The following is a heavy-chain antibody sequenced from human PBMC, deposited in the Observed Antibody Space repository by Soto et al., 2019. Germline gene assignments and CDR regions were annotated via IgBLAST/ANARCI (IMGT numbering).Heavy chain of an antibody. Sequence: QVQLVESGGGVVQPGGSLRLSCTASGFTFTTFGIHWVRQAPGKGLEWVALISYDGHNKYYSDSVKGRFTISRDNYKNTPSLQLNSLRDEDTAVYYCAKDLQAFGDYNYDYYGMDVWGQGTTVSVSS. D-gene: IGHD4-17*01. CDR2: ISYDGHNK. J-gene: IGHJ6*02. CDR3: AKDLQAFGDYNYDYYGMDV. V-gene: IGHV3-30*18. CDR1: GFTFTTFG.